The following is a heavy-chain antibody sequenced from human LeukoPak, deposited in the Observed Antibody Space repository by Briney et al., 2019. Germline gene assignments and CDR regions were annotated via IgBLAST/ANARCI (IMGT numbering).Heavy chain of an antibody. CDR3: ARGGRSEYFGSGSHDY. CDR2: INHSGSS. J-gene: IGHJ4*02. CDR1: GGSVSGYY. V-gene: IGHV4-34*01. D-gene: IGHD3-10*01. Sequence: SETLSLTCGAYGGSVSGYYWSWTRQPPGKGLEWIGEINHSGSSNYNPSLKSRVTISVDTSKNQFSLKWRSVTAADTAVYYCARGGRSEYFGSGSHDYWGQGTLVTVSS.